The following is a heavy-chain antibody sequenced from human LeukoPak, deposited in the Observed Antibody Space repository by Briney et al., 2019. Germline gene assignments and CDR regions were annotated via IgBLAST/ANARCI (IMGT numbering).Heavy chain of an antibody. J-gene: IGHJ6*04. CDR2: MNPNSGNT. D-gene: IGHD3-3*01. CDR1: GYTFSNYN. CDR3: ARGYPDFWSDYFRCMDV. V-gene: IGHV1-8*03. Sequence: GASVKVSCKASGYTFSNYNINWVRQATGQGLEWMGWMNPNSGNTGYAEKFRGRVTITRNTSISTAYMVLSSLRSEDTAVYYCARGYPDFWSDYFRCMDVWGKGTTVTVSS.